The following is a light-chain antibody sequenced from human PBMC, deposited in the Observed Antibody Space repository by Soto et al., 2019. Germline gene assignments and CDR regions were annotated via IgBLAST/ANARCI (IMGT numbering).Light chain of an antibody. CDR1: QSFDSKD. CDR3: QQYGSSPIT. CDR2: AAS. Sequence: EIVLTQSPGTLSLSPGERATLSCRASQSFDSKDLAWYQQRPGQAPRILIFAASSRATGIPDRFSGSGSGTDFTLTISRLEPEDFAVYYCQQYGSSPITFGQGTRLEIK. J-gene: IGKJ5*01. V-gene: IGKV3-20*01.